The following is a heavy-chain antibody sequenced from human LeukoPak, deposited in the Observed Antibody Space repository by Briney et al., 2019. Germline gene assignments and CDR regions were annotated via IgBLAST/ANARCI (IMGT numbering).Heavy chain of an antibody. V-gene: IGHV4-39*07. CDR3: ASEEYGSGSPIRGAFDI. D-gene: IGHD3-10*01. Sequence: SETLSLTCTVSGGSISSSSYYWGWIRQPPGKGLEWIGSIYYSGSTNYNPSLKSRVTISVDTSKNQFSLKLSSVTAADTAVYYCASEEYGSGSPIRGAFDIWGQGTMVTVSS. CDR2: IYYSGST. CDR1: GGSISSSSYY. J-gene: IGHJ3*02.